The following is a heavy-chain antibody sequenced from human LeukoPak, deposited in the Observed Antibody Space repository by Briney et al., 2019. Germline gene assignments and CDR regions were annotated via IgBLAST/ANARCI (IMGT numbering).Heavy chain of an antibody. CDR3: ARGSRYCSSTSCYPAPHIFDY. Sequence: PSETLSLTCTVSGGSISSGGYYWSWIRQHPGKGLEWIGYIYYSGSTYYNPSLKSRVTTSVDTSKNQFSLKLSSVTAADTAVYYCARGSRYCSSTSCYPAPHIFDYWGQGTLVTVSS. J-gene: IGHJ4*02. CDR2: IYYSGST. V-gene: IGHV4-31*03. CDR1: GGSISSGGYY. D-gene: IGHD2-2*01.